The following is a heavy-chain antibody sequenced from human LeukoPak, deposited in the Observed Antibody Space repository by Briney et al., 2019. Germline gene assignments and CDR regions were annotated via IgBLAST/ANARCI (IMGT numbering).Heavy chain of an antibody. J-gene: IGHJ5*02. CDR3: ARGSVLLWFGEFNP. D-gene: IGHD3-10*01. CDR2: MNPNSGNT. Sequence: ASVKVSCKASGYTFTSYGISWVRQAPGQGLEWMGWMNPNSGNTGYAQKFQGRVTMTRNTSISTAYMELSSLRSEDTAVYYCARGSVLLWFGEFNPWGQGTLVTVSS. CDR1: GYTFTSYG. V-gene: IGHV1-8*02.